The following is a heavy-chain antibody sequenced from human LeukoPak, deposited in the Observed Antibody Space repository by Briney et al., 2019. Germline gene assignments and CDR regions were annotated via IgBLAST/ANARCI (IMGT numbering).Heavy chain of an antibody. CDR3: IRGKGGSGNYYPFDY. CDR2: VRNKANSYTT. V-gene: IGHV3-72*01. Sequence: GGSLRLSCAASGFTFSDHYIVWVRQAPGKGLEWVARVRNKANSYTTDYAASVKGRFTISRDDSKNSLYLQMNRLKTEDTAVYFCIRGKGGSGNYYPFDYWGQGTLVTVSS. CDR1: GFTFSDHY. D-gene: IGHD3-10*01. J-gene: IGHJ4*02.